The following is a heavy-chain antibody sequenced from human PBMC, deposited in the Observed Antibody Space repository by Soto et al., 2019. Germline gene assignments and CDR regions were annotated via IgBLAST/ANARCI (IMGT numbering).Heavy chain of an antibody. CDR3: ARGAASMVRGVSNWFDP. V-gene: IGHV4-31*03. CDR1: GGSISSGGYY. Sequence: QVQLQESGPGLVKPSQTLSLTCTVSGGSISSGGYYWSWIRQHPGKGLEWIGYIYYTGNTYYNPALRGRGTISEDTSKNPFSLKLSSVTAADTAVYYCARGAASMVRGVSNWFDPWGQGTLVTVSS. CDR2: IYYTGNT. J-gene: IGHJ5*02. D-gene: IGHD3-10*01.